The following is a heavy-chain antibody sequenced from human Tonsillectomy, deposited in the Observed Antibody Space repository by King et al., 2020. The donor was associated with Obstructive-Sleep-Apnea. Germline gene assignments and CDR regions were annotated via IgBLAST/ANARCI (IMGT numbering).Heavy chain of an antibody. CDR3: ANRLTGPGY. Sequence: VQLVESGGGLVQPGGSLRLSWAASGFTFSSYAISWVRQAPGKGLEWGSAISGSGGITYSAASVKGRFTISRDNSKTTLYLQMNSLRAEDTAVYYCANRLTGPGYWGQGTLVTVSS. D-gene: IGHD3-9*01. J-gene: IGHJ4*02. CDR1: GFTFSSYA. CDR2: ISGSGGIT. V-gene: IGHV3-23*04.